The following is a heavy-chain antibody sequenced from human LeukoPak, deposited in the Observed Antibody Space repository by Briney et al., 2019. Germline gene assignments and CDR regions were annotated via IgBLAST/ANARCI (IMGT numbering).Heavy chain of an antibody. CDR3: ARGAWFGDQTGTYYYYYGMDV. J-gene: IGHJ6*02. CDR1: GYTSTSYD. D-gene: IGHD3-10*01. V-gene: IGHV1-8*01. CDR2: MNPNSGNT. Sequence: ASVKVSCKASGYTSTSYDINWVRQATGQGLEWMGWMNPNSGNTGYAQKFQGRVTMTRNTSISTAYMELSSLGSEDTAVYYCARGAWFGDQTGTYYYYYGMDVWGQGATVTVSS.